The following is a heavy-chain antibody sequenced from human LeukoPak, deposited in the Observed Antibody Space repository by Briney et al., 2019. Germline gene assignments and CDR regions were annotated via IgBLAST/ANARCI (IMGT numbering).Heavy chain of an antibody. Sequence: PGGSLRLSCAASGFTFSNYAMSWVRQAPGKGLEWVSAISGSGGSTYYADSAKGRFTISRDNSKNTLYLQMNSLRAEDTAVYYCAKDPYDFWSGITPFDYWGQGTLVTVSS. CDR3: AKDPYDFWSGITPFDY. D-gene: IGHD3-3*01. V-gene: IGHV3-23*01. CDR2: ISGSGGST. J-gene: IGHJ4*02. CDR1: GFTFSNYA.